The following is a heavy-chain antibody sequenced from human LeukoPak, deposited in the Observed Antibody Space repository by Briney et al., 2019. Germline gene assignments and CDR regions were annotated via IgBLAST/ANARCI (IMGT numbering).Heavy chain of an antibody. CDR2: IYYSGST. J-gene: IGHJ4*02. CDR3: ARESSTYPYYFAY. CDR1: GGPISSSSYY. Sequence: KPSETLSLTCTVSGGPISSSSYYWGWIRQPPGKGLEWIGSIYYSGSTYYNPSLKSRVTISVDTSKNQFSLKLSSVTAADTAVYYCARESSTYPYYFAYWGQGTLVTVSS. D-gene: IGHD6-6*01. V-gene: IGHV4-39*02.